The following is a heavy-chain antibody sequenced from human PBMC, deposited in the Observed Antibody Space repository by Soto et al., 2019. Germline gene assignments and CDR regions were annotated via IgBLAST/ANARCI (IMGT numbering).Heavy chain of an antibody. CDR3: ARRGDYYDSSGLSFAFDI. D-gene: IGHD3-22*01. Sequence: GESLKISCKGSGYSFTSYWISWVRQMPGKGLEWMGRIDPSDSYTNYSPSFQGHVTISADKSISTAYLQWSSLKASDTAMYYCARRGDYYDSSGLSFAFDIWGQGTRVTVSS. J-gene: IGHJ3*02. CDR2: IDPSDSYT. V-gene: IGHV5-10-1*01. CDR1: GYSFTSYW.